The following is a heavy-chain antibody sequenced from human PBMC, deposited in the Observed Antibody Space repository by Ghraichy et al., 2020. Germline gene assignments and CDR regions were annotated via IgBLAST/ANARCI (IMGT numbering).Heavy chain of an antibody. CDR3: ARRQWLAGDYYGMDV. V-gene: IGHV4-39*01. Sequence: ETLSLTCTVSGGSISSSSYYWGWIRQPPGKGLEWIGSIYYSGSTYYNPSLKSRVTISVDTSKNQFSLKLSSVTAADTAVYYCARRQWLAGDYYGMDVWGQGTTVTVSS. D-gene: IGHD6-19*01. J-gene: IGHJ6*02. CDR2: IYYSGST. CDR1: GGSISSSSYY.